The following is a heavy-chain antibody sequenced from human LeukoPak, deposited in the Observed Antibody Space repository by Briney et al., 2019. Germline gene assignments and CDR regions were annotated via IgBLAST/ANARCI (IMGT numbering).Heavy chain of an antibody. CDR1: GFTVSSNY. CDR2: IYSGGST. J-gene: IGHJ6*03. D-gene: IGHD3-16*01. CDR3: AREYYDYVWGSLPYYYYYYMDV. V-gene: IGHV3-53*01. Sequence: PGGSLRLSCAASGFTVSSNYMSWVRQAPGKGLEWVSVIYSGGSTNYADSVKGRFTISRDNSKNTLYLQMNSLRAEDTAVYYCAREYYDYVWGSLPYYYYYYMDVWGKGTTVTVSS.